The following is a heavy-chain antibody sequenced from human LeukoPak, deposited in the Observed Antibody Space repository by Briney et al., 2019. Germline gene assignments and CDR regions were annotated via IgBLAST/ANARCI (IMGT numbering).Heavy chain of an antibody. V-gene: IGHV4-30-4*01. CDR1: GGSISSGDYY. D-gene: IGHD4-17*01. CDR2: IYYSGST. J-gene: IGHJ4*02. CDR3: ARNYGDYDIDY. Sequence: SETLSLTCTVSGGSISSGDYYWSWIRQPPGKGLEWIGCIYYSGSTYYNPSLKSRVTISVDTSKNQFSLKLSSVTAADTAVYYCARNYGDYDIDYWGQGTLVTVSS.